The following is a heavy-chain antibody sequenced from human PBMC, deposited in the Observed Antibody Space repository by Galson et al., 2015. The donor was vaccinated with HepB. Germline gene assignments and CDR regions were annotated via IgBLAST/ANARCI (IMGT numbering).Heavy chain of an antibody. CDR3: AKAQWELLSLDY. D-gene: IGHD1-26*01. CDR1: GYTFTNYA. J-gene: IGHJ4*02. V-gene: IGHV3-23*01. Sequence: SLRLSCAASGYTFTNYAMTGVRQPPGKGLEWVAGINNSGASTSPADSVKGRFTISRDNSKKPLYLQMNRLRAEDMAVYYCAKAQWELLSLDYWGQGTLVTVSS. CDR2: INNSGAST.